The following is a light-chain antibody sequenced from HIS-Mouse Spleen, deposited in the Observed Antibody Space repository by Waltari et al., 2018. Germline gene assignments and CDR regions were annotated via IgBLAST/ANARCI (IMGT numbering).Light chain of an antibody. CDR2: DAS. V-gene: IGKV1-33*01. J-gene: IGKJ4*01. CDR1: QDISNY. CDR3: QQYDNLLT. Sequence: DIQMTQSPFSLSASVGDRVTITCQASQDISNYLNWYQQKPGKAPKLLIYDASNLETGVPSRFSGSGSGTDFTFTISSLQPEDIATYYCQQYDNLLTFGGGTKGEIK.